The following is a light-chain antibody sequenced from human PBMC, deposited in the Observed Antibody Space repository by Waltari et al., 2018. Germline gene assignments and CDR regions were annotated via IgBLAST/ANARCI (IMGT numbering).Light chain of an antibody. Sequence: QSALTQPPSASGSPGQSVTIPCTGTSSDVGDSNTVSWYQQHPGNAPKLMIFEVSKRPSGVPDRFSGSKSGNTASLTVSGLQAEDEADYYCSSYAGSNNVVFGGGTKLTVL. V-gene: IGLV2-8*01. J-gene: IGLJ2*01. CDR3: SSYAGSNNVV. CDR1: SSDVGDSNT. CDR2: EVS.